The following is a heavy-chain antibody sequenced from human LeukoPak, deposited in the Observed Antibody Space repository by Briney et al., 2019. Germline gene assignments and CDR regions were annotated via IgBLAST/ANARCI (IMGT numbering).Heavy chain of an antibody. J-gene: IGHJ3*02. Sequence: GGSLRLSCAASGFTFSNYGMHWVRQAPGKGLEWVSLLYSAGSTNYADSVKGRFTISRDDSKNTVYLQMNSLRAEDTAVYYCARWTNFHASDIWGQGTLVTVSS. CDR1: GFTFSNYG. V-gene: IGHV3-NL1*01. CDR3: ARWTNFHASDI. CDR2: LYSAGST. D-gene: IGHD1-1*01.